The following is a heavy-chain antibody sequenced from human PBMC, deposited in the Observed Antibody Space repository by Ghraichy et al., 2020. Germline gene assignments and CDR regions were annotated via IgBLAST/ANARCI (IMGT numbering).Heavy chain of an antibody. CDR2: MNPNSGNT. CDR3: ARGRYDFWSGQFDY. CDR1: GYTFTSYD. V-gene: IGHV1-8*01. D-gene: IGHD3-3*01. Sequence: ASVKVSCKASGYTFTSYDINWVRQATGQGLEWMGWMNPNSGNTGYAQKFQGRVTMTRNTSISTAYMELSSLRSEDTAVYYCARGRYDFWSGQFDYWGQGTLVTVSS. J-gene: IGHJ4*02.